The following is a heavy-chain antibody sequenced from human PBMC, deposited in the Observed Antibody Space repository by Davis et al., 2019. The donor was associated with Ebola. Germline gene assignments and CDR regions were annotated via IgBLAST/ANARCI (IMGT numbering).Heavy chain of an antibody. CDR1: GYTFTGYA. Sequence: AASVKVSCKASGYTFTGYAMNWVRQAPGQGLEWMGWINTHTGNAAYAQGFTGRFVFSLDTSVNMAYLQISSLKSEDTAVYYCVRDGGNGALDYWGQGTLVTVSS. CDR3: VRDGGNGALDY. D-gene: IGHD1-26*01. J-gene: IGHJ4*02. CDR2: INTHTGNA. V-gene: IGHV7-4-1*04.